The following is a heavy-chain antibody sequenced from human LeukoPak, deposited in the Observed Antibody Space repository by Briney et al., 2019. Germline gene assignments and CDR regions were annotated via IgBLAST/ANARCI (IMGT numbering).Heavy chain of an antibody. D-gene: IGHD3-10*01. V-gene: IGHV1-69*13. CDR1: GGTFSNYG. CDR2: IIPIFGTA. Sequence: SVKVSCKASGGTFSNYGIGWVRQAPGQGLEWMGGIIPIFGTANYAQNLQGRVTITADESTTTAYMELSSLRSDDTAVYYCARFDPGVHPGDYWGQGTLVTVSS. J-gene: IGHJ4*02. CDR3: ARFDPGVHPGDY.